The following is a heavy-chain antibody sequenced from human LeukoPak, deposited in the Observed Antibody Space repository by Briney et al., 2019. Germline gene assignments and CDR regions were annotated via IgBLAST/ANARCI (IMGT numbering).Heavy chain of an antibody. CDR3: AKDRRLGSADFDY. CDR1: GFTVSSNY. J-gene: IGHJ4*02. CDR2: IYSGGST. V-gene: IGHV3-53*01. D-gene: IGHD2-2*03. Sequence: PGGSLRLSCAASGFTVSSNYMSWVRQAPGKGLEWVSVIYSGGSTYYADSVKGRFTISRDNSKNTLYLQMNSLRAEDTAVYYCAKDRRLGSADFDYWGQGTLVTVSS.